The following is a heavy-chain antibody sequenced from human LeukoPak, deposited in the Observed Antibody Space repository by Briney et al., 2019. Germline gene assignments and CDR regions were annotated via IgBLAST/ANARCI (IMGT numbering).Heavy chain of an antibody. V-gene: IGHV4-59*01. CDR2: IYYSGST. CDR3: ARNAYGDLYIDY. J-gene: IGHJ4*02. Sequence: PSETLSLTCTVSGGSISSYYWSWIRQPPGKGLEWIGYIYYSGSTNYNPSLKSRVTISVDTSKNQFSLKLGSVTAADTAVYYCARNAYGDLYIDYGGQGTLVTLS. D-gene: IGHD4-17*01. CDR1: GGSISSYY.